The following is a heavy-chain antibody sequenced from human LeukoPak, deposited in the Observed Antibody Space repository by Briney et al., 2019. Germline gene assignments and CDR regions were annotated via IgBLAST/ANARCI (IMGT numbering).Heavy chain of an antibody. CDR1: GGSISSGSYY. V-gene: IGHV4-61*02. CDR3: ARRGEF. D-gene: IGHD3-16*01. CDR2: IYTSGST. Sequence: SETLSLTCTVSGGSISSGSYYWNWIRQPAGKGLEWIGRIYTSGSTNYNPSLKSRVTISIDTSKNQFSLKLNSVTAADTAVYYCARRGEFWGQGILVTVSS. J-gene: IGHJ4*02.